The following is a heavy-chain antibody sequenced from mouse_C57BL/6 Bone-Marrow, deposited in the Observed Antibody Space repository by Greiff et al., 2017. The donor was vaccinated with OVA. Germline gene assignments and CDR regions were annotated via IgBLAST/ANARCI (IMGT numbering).Heavy chain of an antibody. CDR2: ISDGGSYT. V-gene: IGHV5-4*01. CDR3: ARDDGYYGGAWFAY. D-gene: IGHD2-3*01. J-gene: IGHJ3*01. Sequence: EVQVVESGGGLVKPGGSLKLSCAASGFTFSSYAMSWVRQTPEKRLEWVATISDGGSYTYYPDNVKGRFTISRDNAKNNLYLQMSHLKSEDTAMYYCARDDGYYGGAWFAYWGQGTLVTVSA. CDR1: GFTFSSYA.